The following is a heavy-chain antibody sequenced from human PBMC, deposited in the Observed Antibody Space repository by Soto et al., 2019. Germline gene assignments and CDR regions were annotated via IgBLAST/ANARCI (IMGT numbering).Heavy chain of an antibody. V-gene: IGHV1-24*01. CDR2: SDREDGET. CDR1: GSALTELS. CDR3: TRGNWFDP. J-gene: IGHJ5*02. Sequence: QVRLIQSGTEVKKPGASVKVSCSLSGSALTELSLHWVRQAPGKGLEWMGCSDREDGETFYAQKFEGRLTITDDTSTNTAYMELRSLGSEDTAVYYCTRGNWFDPWGHGTLVAVSS.